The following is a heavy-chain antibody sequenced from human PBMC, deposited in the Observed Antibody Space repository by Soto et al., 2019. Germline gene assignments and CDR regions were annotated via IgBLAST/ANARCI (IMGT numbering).Heavy chain of an antibody. CDR1: GGTFSNYA. CDR2: IIPIFGTT. V-gene: IGHV1-69*15. CDR3: AKDGGADGYFGNWLEP. D-gene: IGHD5-12*01. J-gene: IGHJ5*02. Sequence: QVHLVQSGAEVKKPGSSVNVSCKASGGTFSNYAITWVRQAPGQGLEWVGRIIPIFGTTNVAQKFQGRVTINVDESTTTAYMELSGLRSDDTAVYYCAKDGGADGYFGNWLEPWGQGTLVTVSS.